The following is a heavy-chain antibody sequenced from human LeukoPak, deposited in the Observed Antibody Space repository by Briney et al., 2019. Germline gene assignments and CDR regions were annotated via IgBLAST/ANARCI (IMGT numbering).Heavy chain of an antibody. CDR2: IHHSGRS. CDR1: ADSLSSGGHY. Sequence: PSETLSLTCTVSADSLSSGGHYWVWIRQFPGRGLESIGFIHHSGRSRHNPSLKDRVAISVDTSRKQFALKLSSVTAADTAMYYCARGGNRFGGFYFDYWGKEIQVIVSS. V-gene: IGHV4-31*03. J-gene: IGHJ4*02. D-gene: IGHD3-10*01. CDR3: ARGGNRFGGFYFDY.